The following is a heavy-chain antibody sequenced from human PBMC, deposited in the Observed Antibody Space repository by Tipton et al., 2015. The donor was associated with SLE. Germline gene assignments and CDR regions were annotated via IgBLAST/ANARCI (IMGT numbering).Heavy chain of an antibody. D-gene: IGHD3-22*01. Sequence: TLSLTCTVSGGSISSHYWSWIRQPPGKGLEWIGYIYNSGSGNYNPSLKSRVTISVDTSKNQFSLKLSSVSAAHSAVYYCARSDYYDTTGYYPNAVDIWRQEAMVAFSS. J-gene: IGHJ3*02. CDR1: GGSISSHY. V-gene: IGHV4-59*11. CDR3: ARSDYYDTTGYYPNAVDI. CDR2: IYNSGSG.